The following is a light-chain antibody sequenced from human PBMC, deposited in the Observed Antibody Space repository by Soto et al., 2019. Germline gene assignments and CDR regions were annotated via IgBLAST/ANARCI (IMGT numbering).Light chain of an antibody. J-gene: IGLJ3*02. Sequence: QSALTQPASVSGSPGQSITISCTGTSSDVGGYNYVSWYQQHPGKAPKLMIYEVSNRPSGVSNRFSGSKSGNKASLTISGPPAEAEADSYCSSYTSSSTRVFGGGTQLTVL. CDR1: SSDVGGYNY. V-gene: IGLV2-14*01. CDR3: SSYTSSSTRV. CDR2: EVS.